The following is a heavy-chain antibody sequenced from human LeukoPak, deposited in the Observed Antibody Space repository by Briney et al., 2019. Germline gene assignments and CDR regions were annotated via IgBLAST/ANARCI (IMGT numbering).Heavy chain of an antibody. V-gene: IGHV1-2*02. CDR2: INPNSGDT. CDR3: AKIPLNHQDY. D-gene: IGHD1-14*01. J-gene: IGHJ4*02. CDR1: EYTFTGYY. Sequence: ASVKVSCKAAEYTFTGYYIHWVRQAPGQGLEWMGWINPNSGDTNYAQNFQGRVTITSDTSISTAYMDLSRLKSDDTAVYYCAKIPLNHQDYWGQGTLVTVSS.